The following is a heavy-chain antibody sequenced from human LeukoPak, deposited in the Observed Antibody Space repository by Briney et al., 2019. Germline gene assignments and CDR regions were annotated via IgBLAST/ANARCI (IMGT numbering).Heavy chain of an antibody. Sequence: GGSLRLSCAASGFTFSRNWMSLVLQAPGKGLESVSKIKQDVSEKNYVDTVKGLFTISRDNAKNLLYLQMNSLRAEDTDVYYCARDSAYCSSTSCVGDAFDIWGQGTMVTVSS. CDR1: GFTFSRNW. D-gene: IGHD2-2*01. V-gene: IGHV3-7*03. J-gene: IGHJ3*02. CDR2: IKQDVSEK. CDR3: ARDSAYCSSTSCVGDAFDI.